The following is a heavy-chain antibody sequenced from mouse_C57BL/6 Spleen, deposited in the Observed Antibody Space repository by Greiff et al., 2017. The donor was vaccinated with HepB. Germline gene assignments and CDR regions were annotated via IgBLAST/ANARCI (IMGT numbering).Heavy chain of an antibody. Sequence: QVQLKQSGAELVRPGTSVKVSCKASGYAFTNYLIEWVKQRPGQGLEWIGVINPGSGGTNYNEKFKGKAKLTADKSSSTAYRQLSSLTSEDSAVYFCARFLTGTVYAMDYWGQGTSVTVSS. D-gene: IGHD4-1*01. CDR1: GYAFTNYL. J-gene: IGHJ4*01. CDR3: ARFLTGTVYAMDY. V-gene: IGHV1-54*01. CDR2: INPGSGGT.